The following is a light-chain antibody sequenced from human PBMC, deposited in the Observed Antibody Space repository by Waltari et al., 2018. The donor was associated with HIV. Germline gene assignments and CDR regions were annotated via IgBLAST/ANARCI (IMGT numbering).Light chain of an antibody. Sequence: EIVLTQSPGTLSLSPGERDTLSCRASQSVTSNSLAWFQQKPGQAPSLLIYGASSRATGTPDRFSAGGSGTDFTLTISGLEPEDFAVYFCHQYGSSPWTFGQGAKVEIK. CDR3: HQYGSSPWT. V-gene: IGKV3-20*01. J-gene: IGKJ1*01. CDR1: QSVTSNS. CDR2: GAS.